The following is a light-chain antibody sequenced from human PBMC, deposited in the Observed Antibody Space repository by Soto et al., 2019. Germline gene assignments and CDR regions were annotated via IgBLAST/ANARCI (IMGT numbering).Light chain of an antibody. CDR1: QSVTNSF. J-gene: IGKJ1*01. Sequence: EIVLAQSPGTLSLSPGERATLSCRASQSVTNSFLAWYQQKPGQAPRLLIYGASRRATGIPDRFTGSGSGTDLTLTISRLEPEDFAVDYCQQYVSSPWAFGQGTKVEI. V-gene: IGKV3-20*01. CDR2: GAS. CDR3: QQYVSSPWA.